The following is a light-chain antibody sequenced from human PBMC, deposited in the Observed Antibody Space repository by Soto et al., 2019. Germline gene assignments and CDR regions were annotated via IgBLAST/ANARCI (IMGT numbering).Light chain of an antibody. V-gene: IGKV3-20*01. CDR2: GAS. CDR1: QSVSSSS. J-gene: IGKJ1*01. CDR3: HQYGSSLWT. Sequence: EIVLTQSPGILSLSPGERATLSCRASQSVSSSSLAWYQQKPGQAPRLLIYGASSRAAGIPDRFSGSGSGTDFTLTISRLEPEDFAVYFCHQYGSSLWTFGQGTKVDVK.